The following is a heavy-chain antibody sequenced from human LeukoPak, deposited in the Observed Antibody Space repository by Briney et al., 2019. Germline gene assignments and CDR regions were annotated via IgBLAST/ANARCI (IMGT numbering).Heavy chain of an antibody. D-gene: IGHD3-22*01. CDR1: GYSFTNYD. J-gene: IGHJ4*02. CDR3: ARADYDTSASTRKQIDY. V-gene: IGHV1-8*01. Sequence: ASVKVSCKASGYSFTNYDINWVRQATGQGLEWMGWMNPNSGNTAYAQKFQGRVTMTRNTSISTAYIKMSSLKSEDTAIYFCARADYDTSASTRKQIDYWGQGTLVTVSS. CDR2: MNPNSGNT.